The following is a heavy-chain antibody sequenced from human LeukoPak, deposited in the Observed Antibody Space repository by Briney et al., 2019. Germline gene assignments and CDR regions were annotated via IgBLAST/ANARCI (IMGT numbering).Heavy chain of an antibody. CDR3: ARVRSDGSGTI. J-gene: IGHJ3*02. CDR2: IHYSGRT. CDR1: GRSISSGDYY. V-gene: IGHV4-30-4*08. Sequence: SETLSLTCTVSGRSISSGDYYWSWIRQPPGKGLEWIGYIHYSGRTYYNPSLKSRFPISVDTSKNQFSLKLSSVTAADTAVYFCARVRSDGSGTIWGQGTMVTVSS. D-gene: IGHD3-10*01.